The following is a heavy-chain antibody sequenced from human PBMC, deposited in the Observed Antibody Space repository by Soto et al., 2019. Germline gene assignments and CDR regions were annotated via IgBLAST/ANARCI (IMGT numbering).Heavy chain of an antibody. Sequence: PGGSLRLSCAASGFTFSSYLMTWVRQAPGKGLEFLATIKPDGSDTYYVDSVKGRFNISRDNAKNSLSLQMNSLRAEDTALYYCATDLNWSGTWGQGTMVTVSS. D-gene: IGHD3-3*01. CDR2: IKPDGSDT. CDR3: ATDLNWSGT. V-gene: IGHV3-7*01. J-gene: IGHJ3*01. CDR1: GFTFSSYL.